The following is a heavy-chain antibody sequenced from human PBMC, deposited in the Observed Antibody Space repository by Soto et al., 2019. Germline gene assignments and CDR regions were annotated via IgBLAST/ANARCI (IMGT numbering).Heavy chain of an antibody. V-gene: IGHV3-7*01. J-gene: IGHJ6*02. CDR1: GFTFDSYW. CDR3: AKDGAYCSSTSCYLNYYGMDV. D-gene: IGHD2-2*01. CDR2: IKQDGGQT. Sequence: PGGSLRLSCAASGFTFDSYWMTWVRQAPGKGLEWVAHIKQDGGQTYYVDSVKGRFTISRDNSKNTLYLQMNSLRAEDTAVYYCAKDGAYCSSTSCYLNYYGMDVWGQGTTVTVSS.